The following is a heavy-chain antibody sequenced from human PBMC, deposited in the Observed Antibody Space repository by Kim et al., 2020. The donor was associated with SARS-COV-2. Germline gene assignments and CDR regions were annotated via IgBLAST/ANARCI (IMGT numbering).Heavy chain of an antibody. CDR3: ARGQRDQLLLYGMDV. J-gene: IGHJ6*02. Sequence: SETLSLTCAVYGGSFSGYYWSWIRQPPGKGLEWIGEINHSGSTNYNPSLKSRVTISVDTSKNQFSLKLSSVTAADTAVYYCARGQRDQLLLYGMDVWGQG. CDR1: GGSFSGYY. D-gene: IGHD2-2*01. CDR2: INHSGST. V-gene: IGHV4-34*01.